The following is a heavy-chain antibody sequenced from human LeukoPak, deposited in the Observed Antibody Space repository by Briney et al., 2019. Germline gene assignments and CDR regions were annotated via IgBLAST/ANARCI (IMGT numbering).Heavy chain of an antibody. J-gene: IGHJ4*02. CDR2: ISYDGNKK. CDR1: GFTFSSYA. Sequence: QPGGYLRLSCAASGFTFSSYAMHWVRQAPGKGLEWLAIISYDGNKKYYADSVKGRFTISRDDSKNALYLQMNSLRAEDTAVYYCARDGSRILNPFYYFDYWGQGTLVTVSS. CDR3: ARDGSRILNPFYYFDY. D-gene: IGHD2-21*01. V-gene: IGHV3-30*04.